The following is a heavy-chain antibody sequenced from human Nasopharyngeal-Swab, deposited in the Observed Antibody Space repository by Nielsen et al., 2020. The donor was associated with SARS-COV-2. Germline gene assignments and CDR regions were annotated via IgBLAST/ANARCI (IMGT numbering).Heavy chain of an antibody. CDR3: ARSDGDYRGDYYYYYMDV. J-gene: IGHJ6*03. CDR1: GGSISSYY. Sequence: SETLSLTCTVSGGSISSYYWSWIRQHPGKGLEWIGYIYYSGSTYYNPSLKSRVTIPVDTSKNQFSLKLSSVTAADTAVYYCARSDGDYRGDYYYYYMDVWGKGTTVTVSS. D-gene: IGHD4-17*01. CDR2: IYYSGST. V-gene: IGHV4-59*06.